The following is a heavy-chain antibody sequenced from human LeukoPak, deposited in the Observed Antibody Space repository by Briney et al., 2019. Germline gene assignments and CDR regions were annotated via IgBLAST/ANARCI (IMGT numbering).Heavy chain of an antibody. CDR2: VFYSGRT. J-gene: IGHJ2*01. Sequence: SETLSLPCTVSGGSLTNFYWNWIRPPPGEDLEWIGCVFYSGRTHYSSALKSRVTISVDTSKNQFSLNLRSVTAADTAVYYCARPGRQDAYNGHYWYFDLWGRGTLVTVSS. CDR3: ARPGRQDAYNGHYWYFDL. CDR1: GGSLTNFY. V-gene: IGHV4-59*01. D-gene: IGHD5-24*01.